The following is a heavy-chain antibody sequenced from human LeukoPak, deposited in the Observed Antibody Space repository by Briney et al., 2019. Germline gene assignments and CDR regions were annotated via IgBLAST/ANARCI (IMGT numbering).Heavy chain of an antibody. CDR1: GGSISSYY. D-gene: IGHD5-12*01. J-gene: IGHJ4*02. CDR3: ARVTSGYENFDY. V-gene: IGHV4-59*01. CDR2: IYYSGST. Sequence: SETLSLTCTVSGGSISSYYWSWTRQPPGKGLEWIGYIYYSGSTNYNPSLKRRVTISVLTSKNQFSLKLSSVTAADTAVYYCARVTSGYENFDYWGQGTLVTVSS.